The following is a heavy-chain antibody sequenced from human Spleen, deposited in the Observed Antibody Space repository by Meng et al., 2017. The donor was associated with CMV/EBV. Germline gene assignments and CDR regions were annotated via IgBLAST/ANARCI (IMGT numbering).Heavy chain of an antibody. Sequence: ASVKVSCKASGYTFTNYYMHWVRQAPGQGLEWMGIINPSGGSTSYAQKFQGRVTITTDESTSTAYMGLSSLRSEDTAVYYCARALDLRFLGWYYFDYWGQGTLVTVSS. D-gene: IGHD3-3*01. CDR1: GYTFTNYY. J-gene: IGHJ4*02. CDR2: INPSGGST. CDR3: ARALDLRFLGWYYFDY. V-gene: IGHV1-46*01.